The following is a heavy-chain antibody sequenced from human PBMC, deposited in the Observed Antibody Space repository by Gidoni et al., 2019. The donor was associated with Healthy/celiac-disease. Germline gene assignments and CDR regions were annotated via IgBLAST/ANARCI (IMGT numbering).Heavy chain of an antibody. CDR2: IYYSGST. V-gene: IGHV4-39*01. CDR3: ARRPGYYYGMDV. CDR1: GGSISSSSYY. J-gene: IGHJ6*02. Sequence: QLQLQESGPGLVKPSETLSLTCTVSGGSISSSSYYWGWIRPPPGKGLEWIGSIYYSGSTYYNPSLKSRVTISVDTSKNQFSLKLSSVTAADTAVYYCARRPGYYYGMDVWGQGTTVTVSS.